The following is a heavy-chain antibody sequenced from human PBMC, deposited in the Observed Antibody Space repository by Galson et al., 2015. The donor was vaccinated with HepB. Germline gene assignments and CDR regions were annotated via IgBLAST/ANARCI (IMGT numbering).Heavy chain of an antibody. CDR2: INPDDGTT. J-gene: IGHJ5*02. CDR3: VRLGSSHWFDP. CDR1: GYSFTAYY. Sequence: SVKVSCKASGYSFTAYYLHWVRQAPGQGLEWMGEINPDDGTTDYARKFQGRLTVTRDTSTSTAYLALSSLRSDDTAVYYCVRLGSSHWFDPWGQGTLVTVSS. D-gene: IGHD6-6*01. V-gene: IGHV1-46*01.